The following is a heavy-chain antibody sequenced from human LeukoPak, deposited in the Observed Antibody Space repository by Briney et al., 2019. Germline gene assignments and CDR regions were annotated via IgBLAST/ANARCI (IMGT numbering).Heavy chain of an antibody. CDR1: GFTFADYG. V-gene: IGHV3-20*04. J-gene: IGHJ4*02. CDR2: INWSGDNT. Sequence: GGSLRLSCEDSGFTFADYGLSWVRQAPGKGPQWVAGINWSGDNTFYADSVKDRFTISRDKTKKTLYLQMDNLRGDDTATYYCARDLSSNWSNLGYWGQGTLVTVSS. CDR3: ARDLSSNWSNLGY. D-gene: IGHD6-13*01.